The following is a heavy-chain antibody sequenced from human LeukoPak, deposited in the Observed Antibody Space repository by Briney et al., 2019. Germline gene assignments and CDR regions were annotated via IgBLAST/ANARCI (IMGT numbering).Heavy chain of an antibody. J-gene: IGHJ6*03. CDR1: GGSFSGYY. CDR3: ARRYLYYYYYMDV. CDR2: INHSGYT. D-gene: IGHD2-21*01. V-gene: IGHV4-34*01. Sequence: IPSETLSLTCDVYGGSFSGYYWSWIRQPPGKGLEWIGEINHSGYTNYNSSLKSRVTISVDTSKNQFSLKLKSVTAADTAVYYCARRYLYYYYYMDVWGKGTTVTISS.